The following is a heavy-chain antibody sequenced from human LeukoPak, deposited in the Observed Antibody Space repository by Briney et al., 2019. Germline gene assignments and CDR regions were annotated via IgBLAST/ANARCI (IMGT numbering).Heavy chain of an antibody. Sequence: GGSLRLSCTASGFTVSDNYMIWVRQAPGKGLEWVSVTHSGGTTYYADSVKGRFRLSSDNAKNTLYLLMDTLRAEDTAFYYCARVASSGWQWYIGLWGRGTLVTVSS. J-gene: IGHJ2*01. CDR3: ARVASSGWQWYIGL. V-gene: IGHV3-66*01. CDR1: GFTVSDNY. D-gene: IGHD6-19*01. CDR2: THSGGTT.